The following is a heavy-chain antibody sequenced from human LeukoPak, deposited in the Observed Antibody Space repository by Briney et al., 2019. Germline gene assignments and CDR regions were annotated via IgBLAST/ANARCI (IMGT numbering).Heavy chain of an antibody. Sequence: ASVMVSCKASGGTFSSYAISWVRQAPGQGLEWMGGIIPIFGTANYAQKFQGRVTITADESTSTAYMELSSLRSEDTAVYYCVAEKWELRNPFDYWGQGTLVTVSS. V-gene: IGHV1-69*13. CDR1: GGTFSSYA. CDR3: VAEKWELRNPFDY. CDR2: IIPIFGTA. J-gene: IGHJ4*02. D-gene: IGHD1-26*01.